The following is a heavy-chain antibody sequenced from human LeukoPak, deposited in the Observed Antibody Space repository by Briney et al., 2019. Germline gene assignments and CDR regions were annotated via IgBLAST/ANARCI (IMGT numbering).Heavy chain of an antibody. CDR2: INHSGST. V-gene: IGHV4-34*01. CDR3: ARGGSSWRYYYYYYGMDV. CDR1: GGSFSGYY. Sequence: SETLSLTCAVYGGSFSGYYWSWIRQPPGKGLEWIGEINHSGSTNYNPSLKSRVTISVDTSKNQFSLKLSSVTAADTAVYYCARGGSSWRYYYYYYGMDVWGQGTTVTVSS. J-gene: IGHJ6*02. D-gene: IGHD6-13*01.